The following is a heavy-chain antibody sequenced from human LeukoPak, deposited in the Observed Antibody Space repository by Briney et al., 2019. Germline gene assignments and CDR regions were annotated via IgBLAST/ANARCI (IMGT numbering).Heavy chain of an antibody. V-gene: IGHV3-33*01. J-gene: IGHJ4*02. Sequence: RTGGSRRLSCAASGFTFSSDGMHRVHQAPGRGLEWVAGIWYDGSNKYYADSVKSRFTISRDNSKNTLYLQMNSLRAEDTAVYYCARVLGYYGSGSYYSPLDYWGQGTLVTVSS. CDR2: IWYDGSNK. D-gene: IGHD3-10*01. CDR3: ARVLGYYGSGSYYSPLDY. CDR1: GFTFSSDG.